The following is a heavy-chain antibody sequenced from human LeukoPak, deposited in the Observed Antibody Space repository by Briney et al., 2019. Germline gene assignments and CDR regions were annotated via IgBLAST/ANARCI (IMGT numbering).Heavy chain of an antibody. Sequence: GGSLRLSCAASGFTFSSYGMHWVRQAPGKGLEWVAVIWYVGSNKYYADSVKGRFTISRDNSKNTLYLQMNSLRAEDTAVYYCASECSGGSCYSYFDYWGQGTLVTVSS. CDR3: ASECSGGSCYSYFDY. CDR2: IWYVGSNK. D-gene: IGHD2-15*01. CDR1: GFTFSSYG. J-gene: IGHJ4*02. V-gene: IGHV3-33*01.